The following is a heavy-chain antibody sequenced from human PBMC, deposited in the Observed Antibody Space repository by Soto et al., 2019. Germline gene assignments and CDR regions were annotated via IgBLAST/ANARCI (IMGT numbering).Heavy chain of an antibody. Sequence: EVQLVESGGGLVQPGGSLRLSCAASGFTFSSYSMIWVRQPPGKGLECISYIDSGGGTIYQTDSVRGRFTISRDNAKNSLYLQMNRLRGEDTAVYYCARRTSGWYADYLGLGTLVTVSS. V-gene: IGHV3-48*01. J-gene: IGHJ4*02. CDR2: IDSGGGTI. D-gene: IGHD6-19*01. CDR3: ARRTSGWYADY. CDR1: GFTFSSYS.